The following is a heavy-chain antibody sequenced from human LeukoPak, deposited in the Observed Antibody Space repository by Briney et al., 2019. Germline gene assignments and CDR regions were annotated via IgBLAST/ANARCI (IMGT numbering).Heavy chain of an antibody. CDR3: ARAPLVFWSGYLGMDV. J-gene: IGHJ6*04. V-gene: IGHV3-48*04. CDR1: VFTFSTYM. Sequence: RGWSLRLSCAASVFTFSTYMMTWVGQAPGKGGEWVAYISDSSESIYYGDSVKGRFTISRDNAKNSMYLQMNSLRAEDTAVYFCARAPLVFWSGYLGMDVWGKGTTVTVSS. D-gene: IGHD3-3*01. CDR2: ISDSSESI.